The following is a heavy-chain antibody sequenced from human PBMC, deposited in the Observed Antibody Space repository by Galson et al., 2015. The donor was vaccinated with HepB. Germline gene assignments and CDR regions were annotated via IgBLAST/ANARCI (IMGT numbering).Heavy chain of an antibody. Sequence: SLRLSCAASGLTFSNSVMTWVRQAPGKGLEWVSVITGNGGVTYYADSVKGRFTILRDNPKNTVYLQLDSLRAEDTAVYYCAKNADYCRSAACYGYWGQGTLVTVSS. CDR2: ITGNGGVT. CDR3: AKNADYCRSAACYGY. V-gene: IGHV3-23*01. CDR1: GLTFSNSV. J-gene: IGHJ4*02. D-gene: IGHD2-2*01.